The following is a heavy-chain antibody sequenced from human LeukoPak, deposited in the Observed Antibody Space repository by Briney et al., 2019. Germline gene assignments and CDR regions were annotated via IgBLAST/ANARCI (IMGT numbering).Heavy chain of an antibody. D-gene: IGHD6-19*01. CDR1: GYTFTGYY. V-gene: IGHV1-2*02. CDR2: INPNSGGT. J-gene: IGHJ5*02. Sequence: ASVKVSCKASGYTFTGYYMHWVRQAPGQGLEWMGCINPNSGGTKYAQKFQGGVTLTRDTSISTAYMELSRLRSDDTAVYYCARWGRPGMVSSDWYSRLSRNWFDPWGQGTLVTVSS. CDR3: ARWGRPGMVSSDWYSRLSRNWFDP.